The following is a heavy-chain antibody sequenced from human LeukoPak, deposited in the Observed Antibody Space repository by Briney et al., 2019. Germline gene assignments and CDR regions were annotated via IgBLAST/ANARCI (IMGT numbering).Heavy chain of an antibody. CDR2: IWYDGSNK. D-gene: IGHD6-13*01. Sequence: QAGGSLRLSCAASGFTFSSYGMHWVRQAPGKGLEWVAVIWYDGSNKYYADSVKGRFTISRDNSKNTLYLQMDRLRAEDTAVYYCAKDAFPAAAGTFDYWGQGTLVTVSS. V-gene: IGHV3-33*06. CDR3: AKDAFPAAAGTFDY. J-gene: IGHJ4*02. CDR1: GFTFSSYG.